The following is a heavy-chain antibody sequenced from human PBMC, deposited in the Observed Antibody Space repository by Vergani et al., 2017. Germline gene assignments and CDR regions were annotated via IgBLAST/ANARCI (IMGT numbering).Heavy chain of an antibody. Sequence: QVQLVQSGAEVKKPGASVKVSCKASGYTFTSYDIHWVRQATGQGLEWMGWMNPNSGNTGYAQKFQGRVTMTRNTSISTAYMELSSLRSEDTAVYYGARGLRAARPPAYYMDVWGKGTTVTVSS. D-gene: IGHD6-6*01. CDR3: ARGLRAARPPAYYMDV. V-gene: IGHV1-8*01. CDR1: GYTFTSYD. J-gene: IGHJ6*03. CDR2: MNPNSGNT.